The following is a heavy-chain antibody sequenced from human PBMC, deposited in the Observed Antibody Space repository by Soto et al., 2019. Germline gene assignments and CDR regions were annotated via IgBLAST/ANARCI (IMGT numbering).Heavy chain of an antibody. Sequence: QLQLQESGPGLVKPSETLSLTCTVSGDSISSGSYYWGWIRQPPGKGLEWIGTVHYSGRTYYNPSLKRRIPTPRDKAKRHVSLPLRAVTAADTAVYYCARQNRGLRPNFDCWGQGSLVTVSS. CDR3: ARQNRGLRPNFDC. J-gene: IGHJ4*02. V-gene: IGHV4-39*01. D-gene: IGHD3-3*01. CDR1: GDSISSGSYY. CDR2: VHYSGRT.